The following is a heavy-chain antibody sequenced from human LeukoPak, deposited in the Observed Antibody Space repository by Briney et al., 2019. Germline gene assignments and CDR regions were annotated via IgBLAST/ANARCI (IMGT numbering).Heavy chain of an antibody. V-gene: IGHV3-23*01. CDR1: GFTFSNYA. CDR2: ITGGGGSI. CDR3: AKDRFYDILTGYADY. J-gene: IGHJ4*02. Sequence: GRSLRLSCAASGFTFSNYAMSWVRQAPGEGLEWVSAITGGGGSIYYADSVKGRFTISRDTSKNTLYLQMNSLRAEDTAVYYCAKDRFYDILTGYADYWGQGTLVTVSS. D-gene: IGHD3-9*01.